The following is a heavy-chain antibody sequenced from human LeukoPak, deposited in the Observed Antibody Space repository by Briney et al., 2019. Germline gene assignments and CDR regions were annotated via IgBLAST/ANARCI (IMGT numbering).Heavy chain of an antibody. CDR3: ARDRSVAALWGHMGLDY. V-gene: IGHV4-30-4*08. CDR1: GGSISSGDYY. J-gene: IGHJ4*02. Sequence: SQTLSLTCTVSGGSISSGDYYWSWLRQPPGKGLEWIGYIYYSGSTYYNPSLKSRVTISVDTSKNQFSLKLSSVTAADTAVYYCARDRSVAALWGHMGLDYWGQGTLVTVSS. D-gene: IGHD6-19*01. CDR2: IYYSGST.